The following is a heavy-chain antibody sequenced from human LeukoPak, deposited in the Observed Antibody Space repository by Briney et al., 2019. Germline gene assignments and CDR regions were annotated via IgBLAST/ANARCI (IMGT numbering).Heavy chain of an antibody. CDR1: GYRFTNYW. D-gene: IGHD6-19*01. J-gene: IGHJ6*03. CDR2: VNPGDSGT. Sequence: GESLKISCKASGYRFTNYWIGWVRQMPGKGLEWMGIVNPGDSGTRYSPSFQGQVTISADKSISTAYLHWSSLKASDTATYYCVRPLAVAGGEAYMDVWGKGTTVAVSS. CDR3: VRPLAVAGGEAYMDV. V-gene: IGHV5-51*03.